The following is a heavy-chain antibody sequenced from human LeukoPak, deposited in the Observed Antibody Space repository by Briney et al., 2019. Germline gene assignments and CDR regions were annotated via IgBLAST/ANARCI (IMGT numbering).Heavy chain of an antibody. CDR2: IYYSGST. CDR1: GYSISSGYY. D-gene: IGHD3-22*01. J-gene: IGHJ5*02. CDR3: ARFYDSSGLIDP. V-gene: IGHV4-59*01. Sequence: ETLSLTCTVSGYSISSGYYWGWIRQPPGKGLEWIGYIYYSGSTNHNPSLKSRVTISVDTSKNQFSLKLSSVTAADTAVYYCARFYDSSGLIDPWGQGTLVTVSS.